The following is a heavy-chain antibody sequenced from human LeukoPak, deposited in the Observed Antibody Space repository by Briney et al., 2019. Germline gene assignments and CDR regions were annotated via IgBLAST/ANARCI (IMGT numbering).Heavy chain of an antibody. CDR1: GGSISSGSYY. J-gene: IGHJ4*02. V-gene: IGHV4-61*02. Sequence: SQTLSLTCTVSGGSISSGSYYWSWIPQPAGKGLEWIGRIYTSGSTNYNPSLKSRVTISVDTSKNQFSLKLSSVTAADTAVYYCAGFWSGYYGFDYWGQGTLVTVSS. CDR3: AGFWSGYYGFDY. D-gene: IGHD3-3*01. CDR2: IYTSGST.